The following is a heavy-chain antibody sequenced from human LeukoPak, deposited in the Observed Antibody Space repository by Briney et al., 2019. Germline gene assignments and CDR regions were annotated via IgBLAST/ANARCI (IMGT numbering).Heavy chain of an antibody. J-gene: IGHJ6*02. CDR3: ARDSRYCSSTSCHYYNYYGMDV. D-gene: IGHD2-2*01. CDR2: ISYDGSNK. CDR1: GFTFSNYG. V-gene: IGHV3-30*03. Sequence: GGSLRLSCAASGFTFSNYGMHWVRQAPGKGLEWVALISYDGSNKYYADSVKGRFTISRDNSKNTQYLQLNSLRAEGTAVYYCARDSRYCSSTSCHYYNYYGMDVWGQGTTVTVSS.